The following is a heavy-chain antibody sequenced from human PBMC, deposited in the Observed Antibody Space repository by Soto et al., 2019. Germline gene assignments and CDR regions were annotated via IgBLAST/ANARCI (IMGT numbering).Heavy chain of an antibody. CDR3: AKDLVSGYPSNWFDP. Sequence: GGSLRLSCAASGFTFXSYAMSWVRQAPGKGLEWVSAISGSGGSTYYADSVKGRFTISRDNSKNTLYLQMNSLRAEDTAVYYCAKDLVSGYPSNWFDPWGQGTLVTVSS. D-gene: IGHD5-12*01. CDR2: ISGSGGST. J-gene: IGHJ5*02. CDR1: GFTFXSYA. V-gene: IGHV3-23*01.